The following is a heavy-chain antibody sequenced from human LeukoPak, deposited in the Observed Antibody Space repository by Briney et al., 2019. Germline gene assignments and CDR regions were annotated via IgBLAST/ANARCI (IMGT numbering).Heavy chain of an antibody. CDR1: GFTFSSYE. CDR2: ISSSGSTI. J-gene: IGHJ4*02. D-gene: IGHD6-13*01. Sequence: GGSLRLSCAASGFTFSSYEMNWVRQAPGKGLEWVSYISSSGSTIYYADSVKGRFTISRDNAKNSLYLQMNSLRAEDTAVYYCAKWSSTYYYFDYWGQGTLVTVSS. V-gene: IGHV3-48*03. CDR3: AKWSSTYYYFDY.